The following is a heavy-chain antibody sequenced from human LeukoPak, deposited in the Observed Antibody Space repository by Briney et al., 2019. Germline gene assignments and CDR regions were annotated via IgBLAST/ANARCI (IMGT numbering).Heavy chain of an antibody. CDR3: ARVAMSDSSGYCDY. CDR1: GFTFSNYA. CDR2: IWYDGSNE. V-gene: IGHV3-33*08. D-gene: IGHD3-22*01. Sequence: GGSLRLSCAASGFTFSNYAMNWVRQAPGKGLEWVAVIWYDGSNENYADSVRGRFTVSRDNSKNTLYLHMNSVRAEDTAVYYCARVAMSDSSGYCDYWGQGTLVTVSS. J-gene: IGHJ4*02.